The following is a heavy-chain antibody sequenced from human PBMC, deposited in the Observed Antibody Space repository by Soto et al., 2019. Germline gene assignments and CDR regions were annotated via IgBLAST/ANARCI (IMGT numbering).Heavy chain of an antibody. V-gene: IGHV3-74*01. CDR2: INSDGSST. CDR3: ARVRPPRYYGPSDLFDY. CDR1: GFTFSSYW. D-gene: IGHD3-16*01. Sequence: GSLRLSFAASGFTFSSYWMHWVRQAPGKGLVWVSRINSDGSSTSYADSVKGRFTISRDNAKDTLYLQMNSLRAEDTAVYYCARVRPPRYYGPSDLFDYWGQGTLVTVSS. J-gene: IGHJ4*02.